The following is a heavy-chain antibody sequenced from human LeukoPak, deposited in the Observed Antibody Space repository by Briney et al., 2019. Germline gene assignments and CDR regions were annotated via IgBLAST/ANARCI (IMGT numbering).Heavy chain of an antibody. V-gene: IGHV1-2*02. CDR2: INPNSGGT. J-gene: IGHJ4*02. D-gene: IGHD6-13*01. CDR1: GYTFTGYY. Sequence: ASVKASCKASGYTFTGYYMHWVRQAPGQGLEWMGWINPNSGGTNYAQKFQGRVTMTRDTSISTAYMELSRLRSDDTAVYYCARPNSSSWYDFDYWGQGTLVTVSS. CDR3: ARPNSSSWYDFDY.